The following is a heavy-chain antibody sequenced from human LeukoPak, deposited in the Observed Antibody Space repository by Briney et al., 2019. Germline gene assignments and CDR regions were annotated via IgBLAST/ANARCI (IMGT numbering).Heavy chain of an antibody. V-gene: IGHV4-59*08. J-gene: IGHJ6*03. Sequence: SETLSLACTVSGGSIRGYYWSWVRQPPGKGLEWIAYIYYSGSTNYNPSLKSRVTISLDTSKNQFSLKLSSVTAADTAVYYCAVGATHYYMDVWGKGTTVTVSS. CDR3: AVGATHYYMDV. D-gene: IGHD3-16*01. CDR2: IYYSGST. CDR1: GGSIRGYY.